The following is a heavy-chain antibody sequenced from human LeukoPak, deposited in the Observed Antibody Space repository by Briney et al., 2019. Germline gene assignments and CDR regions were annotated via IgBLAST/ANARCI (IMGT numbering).Heavy chain of an antibody. CDR3: ARGDYGDDFYYYGMDV. CDR2: ISYDGSNK. CDR1: GFTFSSSA. J-gene: IGHJ6*02. V-gene: IGHV3-30-3*01. D-gene: IGHD4-17*01. Sequence: PGGSLRLSCAASGFTFSSSAMHWVRQAPGKGLEWVAFISYDGSNKYYADSVKGRFTISRDNSKNTLYLQMSSLRAEDTAVYYCARGDYGDDFYYYGMDVWGQGTTVTVSS.